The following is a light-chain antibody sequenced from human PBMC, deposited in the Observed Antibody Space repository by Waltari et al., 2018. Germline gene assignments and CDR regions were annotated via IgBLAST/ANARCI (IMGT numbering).Light chain of an antibody. V-gene: IGLV1-44*01. CDR1: NSNAAIKT. Sequence: QSVLTQPPSASGTPGQGVTISCSGPNSNAAIKTCNWYQPVPGTDPKPLIYNNQHRPSGVTDRFSASKSGTSASLAISGLQSEDEADYYCAAWFDSLNSWVFGGGTKLTVL. CDR2: NNQ. J-gene: IGLJ3*02. CDR3: AAWFDSLNSWV.